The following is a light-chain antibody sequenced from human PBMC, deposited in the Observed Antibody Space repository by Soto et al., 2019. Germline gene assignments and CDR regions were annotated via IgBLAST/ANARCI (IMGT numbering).Light chain of an antibody. CDR1: SSDVGGYNY. CDR3: CSYAGSSTSL. CDR2: DDT. Sequence: QSALTQPRSVSGSPGQSVSISCTGTSSDVGGYNYVSWYQQYPGKAPKLMIYDDTKRPSGVPDRFSGSKSGNRASLTISGLQAEDEADYYCCSYAGSSTSLFGGGTKVTVL. J-gene: IGLJ3*02. V-gene: IGLV2-11*01.